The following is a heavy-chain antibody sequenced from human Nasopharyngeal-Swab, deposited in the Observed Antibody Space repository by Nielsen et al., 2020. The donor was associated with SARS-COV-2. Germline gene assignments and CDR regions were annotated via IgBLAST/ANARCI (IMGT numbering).Heavy chain of an antibody. V-gene: IGHV1-8*02. CDR1: GYTFTSYG. CDR3: ARGGYCSSASCSYYYYGMDV. D-gene: IGHD2-2*01. Sequence: ASVKVSCKASGYTFTSYGISWVRQAPGQGLEWMGWMHPNSGNTGYAQKFQGRVTMTRSTSISTAYMELSSLRSEDTAVYYCARGGYCSSASCSYYYYGMDVWGQGTTVIVSS. J-gene: IGHJ6*02. CDR2: MHPNSGNT.